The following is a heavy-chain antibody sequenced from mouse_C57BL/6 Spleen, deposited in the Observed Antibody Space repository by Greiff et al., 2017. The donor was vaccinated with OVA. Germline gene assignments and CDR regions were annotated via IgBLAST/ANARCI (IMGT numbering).Heavy chain of an antibody. CDR2: IYPGSGST. CDR3: ARTYYSNYVGGFDY. J-gene: IGHJ2*01. D-gene: IGHD2-5*01. CDR1: GYTFTSYW. V-gene: IGHV1-55*01. Sequence: VQLQQPGAELVKPGASVKMSCKASGYTFTSYWITWVKQRPGQGLEWIGDIYPGSGSTNYNEKFKSKATLTVDTSSSTAYMQLSSLTSEDSAVYYCARTYYSNYVGGFDYWGQGTTLTVSS.